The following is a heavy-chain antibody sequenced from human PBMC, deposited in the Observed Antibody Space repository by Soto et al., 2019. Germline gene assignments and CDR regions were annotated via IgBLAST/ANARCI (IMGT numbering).Heavy chain of an antibody. D-gene: IGHD5-12*01. Sequence: EVQLVESGGGLVKPGGSLRLSCAASGFTFSSYSMNWVRQAPGKGLEWVSSISSSSSYIYYADSVKGRFTISRDNAKISLYLQMNSLRAEDTAVYYCARALRGGYDPVLHYWGQGTLVTVSS. V-gene: IGHV3-21*01. CDR1: GFTFSSYS. CDR2: ISSSSSYI. J-gene: IGHJ4*02. CDR3: ARALRGGYDPVLHY.